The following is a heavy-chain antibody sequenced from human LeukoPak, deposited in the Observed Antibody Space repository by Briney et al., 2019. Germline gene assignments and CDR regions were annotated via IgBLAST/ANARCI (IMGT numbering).Heavy chain of an antibody. CDR1: GGSISSGNYH. V-gene: IGHV4-30-4*08. Sequence: SSQTLSLTCTVSGGSISSGNYHWSWIRQPPGKGLEWIGYIYYSGNTYYIPSLKSRVTISVDTSKNQFSLKLRSLTAADTAVYYCARDREAYGSGLHYYYYMDVWGKGTTVTVSS. D-gene: IGHD3-10*01. CDR2: IYYSGNT. J-gene: IGHJ6*03. CDR3: ARDREAYGSGLHYYYYMDV.